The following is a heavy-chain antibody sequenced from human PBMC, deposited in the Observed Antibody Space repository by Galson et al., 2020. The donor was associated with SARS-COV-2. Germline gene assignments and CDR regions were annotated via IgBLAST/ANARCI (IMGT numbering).Heavy chain of an antibody. CDR1: GFTFSNYA. Sequence: TGGSLRLSCAASGFTFSNYAMSWVRQTPGKGLEWVSGISGSGGSTYYADSVKGRFTISRDNSKNTLYLQMHSLRVEDTAVYYCAKDHYYDSGGPWDFWGQGTLVTVSS. D-gene: IGHD3-22*01. J-gene: IGHJ4*02. V-gene: IGHV3-23*01. CDR3: AKDHYYDSGGPWDF. CDR2: ISGSGGST.